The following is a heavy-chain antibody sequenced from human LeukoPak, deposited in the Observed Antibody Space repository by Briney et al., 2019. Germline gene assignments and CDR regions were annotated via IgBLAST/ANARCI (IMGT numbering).Heavy chain of an antibody. J-gene: IGHJ3*02. V-gene: IGHV1-18*01. D-gene: IGHD2-21*02. CDR2: ISTHKGNT. Sequence: AASVKVSCKASGYTFSSYEINWVRQAPGQGLEWMGGISTHKGNTNYAQKLQGRVTMTTATSTSTAYMELRSLRSDDTAVYYCARVRSASAGTASAFDIWGQGTMVTVSS. CDR1: GYTFSSYE. CDR3: ARVRSASAGTASAFDI.